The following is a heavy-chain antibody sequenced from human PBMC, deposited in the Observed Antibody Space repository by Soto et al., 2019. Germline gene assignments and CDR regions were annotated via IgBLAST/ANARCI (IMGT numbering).Heavy chain of an antibody. J-gene: IGHJ3*02. Sequence: QVQLQESGPGLVKPSQTLSLTCTVSGGSISSGGYYWSWIRQHPGKGLVWIGYIYYSGSTYYNPSLKSRVTISVDTSKNQFSLKLSSVTAADTAVYYCARDDPRYCSSTSCPSGAFDIWGQGTMVTVSS. V-gene: IGHV4-31*03. CDR3: ARDDPRYCSSTSCPSGAFDI. CDR1: GGSISSGGYY. D-gene: IGHD2-2*01. CDR2: IYYSGST.